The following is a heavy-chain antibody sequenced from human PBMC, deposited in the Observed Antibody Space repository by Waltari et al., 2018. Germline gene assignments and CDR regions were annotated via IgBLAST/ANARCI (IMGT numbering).Heavy chain of an antibody. CDR2: IFSNDEK. V-gene: IGHV2-26*01. CDR3: ERIPHHYSSGWSNYYYCDGMDV. Sequence: QVTLKESGPVLVKPTETLTLTCTVAGFSLSNARLGVSWIRQPPGKALAWLANIFSNDEKSYRTSLKSRFTISKDTSKSQVVLTMTNMDPVDTATYYCERIPHHYSSGWSNYYYCDGMDVWGQGTTVTVSS. D-gene: IGHD6-19*01. J-gene: IGHJ6*02. CDR1: GFSLSNARLG.